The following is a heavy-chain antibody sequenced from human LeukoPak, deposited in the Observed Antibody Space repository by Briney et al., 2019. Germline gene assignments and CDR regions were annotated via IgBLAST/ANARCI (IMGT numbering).Heavy chain of an antibody. CDR2: ISSSSSYI. V-gene: IGHV3-21*01. D-gene: IGHD3-10*01. CDR1: GFTFSGYS. Sequence: MSGGSLRLSCAASGFTFSGYSMNWVRQAPGKGLEWVSSISSSSSYIYYADSVKGRFTISRDNAKNSLYLQMNSLRAEDTAVYYCARLSAYYYGSFFYYYMDVWGKGTTVTVSS. CDR3: ARLSAYYYGSFFYYYMDV. J-gene: IGHJ6*03.